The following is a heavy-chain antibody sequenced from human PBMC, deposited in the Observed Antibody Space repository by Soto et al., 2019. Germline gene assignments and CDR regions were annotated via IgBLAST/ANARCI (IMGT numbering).Heavy chain of an antibody. Sequence: QVQLVQSGAEVKKPGSSVKVSCKASGGTFSSYTISWVRQAPGQGLEWMGRTIPILGIANYAQKFQGRVTITADKSTSTAYMELSSLRSEDTAVYYCARDRADTAMVTAPWGQGTLVTVSS. J-gene: IGHJ5*02. CDR3: ARDRADTAMVTAP. D-gene: IGHD5-18*01. CDR2: TIPILGIA. V-gene: IGHV1-69*08. CDR1: GGTFSSYT.